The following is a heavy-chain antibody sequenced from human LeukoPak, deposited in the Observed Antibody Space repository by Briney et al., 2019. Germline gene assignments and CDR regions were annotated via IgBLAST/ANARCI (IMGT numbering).Heavy chain of an antibody. J-gene: IGHJ5*02. CDR2: INPNSGGT. Sequence: ASVKVSCKASGYAFTGYYMHWVRQAPGQGLEWMGWINPNSGGTNYAQKFQGRVTMTRDTSISTAYMELSRLRSDDTAVYYCASNKQRLVPGSWFDPWGQGTLVTVSS. CDR1: GYAFTGYY. D-gene: IGHD6-13*01. CDR3: ASNKQRLVPGSWFDP. V-gene: IGHV1-2*02.